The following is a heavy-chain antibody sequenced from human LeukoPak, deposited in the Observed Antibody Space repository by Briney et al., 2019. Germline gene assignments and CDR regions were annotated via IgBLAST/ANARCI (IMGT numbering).Heavy chain of an antibody. CDR3: AGSLGYCTSNVCYLKY. J-gene: IGHJ4*02. CDR1: GYSETFYG. V-gene: IGHV1-18*01. Sequence: ASVKVSCKTSGYSETFYGITWVRQVAGHGLEWMGWISAQHGQTEYAPNSQDRVTMTTDTYTNTAYMELRSLRSDDTAVYYWAGSLGYCTSNVCYLKYWGQGTLVTVSS. CDR2: ISAQHGQT. D-gene: IGHD2-8*01.